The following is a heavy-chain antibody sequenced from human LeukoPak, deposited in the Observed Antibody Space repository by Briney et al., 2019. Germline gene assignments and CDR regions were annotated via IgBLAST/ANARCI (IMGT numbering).Heavy chain of an antibody. Sequence: GGSLRLSCAASGFTFSSYAMSWVRQAPGKGLEWVSAISGSGGGTYYADSVKGRFTISRDNSKNTLYLQMNSLRAEDTAVYYCANTMIVAYYFDYWGQGTLVTVSS. D-gene: IGHD3-22*01. CDR3: ANTMIVAYYFDY. CDR2: ISGSGGGT. J-gene: IGHJ4*02. CDR1: GFTFSSYA. V-gene: IGHV3-23*01.